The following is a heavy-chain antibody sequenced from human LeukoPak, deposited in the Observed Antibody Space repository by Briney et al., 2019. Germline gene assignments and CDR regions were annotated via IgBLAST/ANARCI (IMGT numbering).Heavy chain of an antibody. Sequence: SETLSLTCTVSGDSIRSSGYYWVWIRQPPGKGLEWLGSIFYSGSTQYNASLKSRVSISLDTSKNQFSLHLKSVTPADTAVYYCVRDFVAEEVFWGPGALVTVSS. D-gene: IGHD6-19*01. CDR2: IFYSGST. V-gene: IGHV4-39*07. CDR3: VRDFVAEEVF. J-gene: IGHJ4*02. CDR1: GDSIRSSGYY.